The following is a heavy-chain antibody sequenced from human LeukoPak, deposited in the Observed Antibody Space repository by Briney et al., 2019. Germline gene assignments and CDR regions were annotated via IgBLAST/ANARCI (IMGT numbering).Heavy chain of an antibody. D-gene: IGHD2-2*02. V-gene: IGHV3-21*01. Sequence: PGGSLRLSCAASGFTFSSYSMNWVRQAPGKGLEWVSSISSSSSYIYYADSVKGRFTISRDNAKNSLYLQMNSLRAEDTAVYYRATDIVVVPAAIRGDYWGQGTLVTVSS. CDR3: ATDIVVVPAAIRGDY. CDR1: GFTFSSYS. J-gene: IGHJ4*02. CDR2: ISSSSSYI.